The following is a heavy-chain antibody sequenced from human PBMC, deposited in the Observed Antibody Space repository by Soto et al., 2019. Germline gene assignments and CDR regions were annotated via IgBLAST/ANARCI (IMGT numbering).Heavy chain of an antibody. CDR1: GGSISSYY. CDR3: ARSSYDFWSGYYNY. J-gene: IGHJ4*02. CDR2: IYYSGST. V-gene: IGHV4-59*01. D-gene: IGHD3-3*01. Sequence: PSETLSLTCTVSGGSISSYYWRWIRQPPGKGLEWIGYIYYSGSTTYNPSLKSRGTISVDTSKNQFSLKLSSVTAADTAVYYCARSSYDFWSGYYNYWCQGTLVTVS.